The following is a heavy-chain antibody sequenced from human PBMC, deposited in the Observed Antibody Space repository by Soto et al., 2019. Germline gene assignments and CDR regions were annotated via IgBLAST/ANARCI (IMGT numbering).Heavy chain of an antibody. V-gene: IGHV1-8*01. Sequence: ASVKVSCKASGYTFTSYDINWVRQATGQGLEWMGWMNPNSGNTGYAQKFQGRVTMTRNTSISTAYMELSSLRSEDTAVYYCARTYYYDSSGYFCWGKYYYSYGMDFWGQGTTVTVSS. CDR1: GYTFTSYD. D-gene: IGHD3-22*01. J-gene: IGHJ6*02. CDR2: MNPNSGNT. CDR3: ARTYYYDSSGYFCWGKYYYSYGMDF.